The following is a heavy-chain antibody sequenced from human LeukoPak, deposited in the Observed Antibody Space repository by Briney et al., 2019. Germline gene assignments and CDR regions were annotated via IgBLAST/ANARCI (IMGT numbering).Heavy chain of an antibody. Sequence: GGSLRLSCAASVFTFNTYWMHWVRQAPGQGLVWVSQIDRDGGNTAYADSVKGRFTISRDNAKNTLYLQMNSLRAEDTAVYYCARGNSVRLGTFDSWGQGTVVTVSS. CDR2: IDRDGGNT. J-gene: IGHJ4*02. CDR3: ARGNSVRLGTFDS. V-gene: IGHV3-74*01. CDR1: VFTFNTYW. D-gene: IGHD3-16*01.